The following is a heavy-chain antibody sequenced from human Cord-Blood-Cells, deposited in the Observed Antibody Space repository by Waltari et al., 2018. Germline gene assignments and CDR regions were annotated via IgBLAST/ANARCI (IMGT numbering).Heavy chain of an antibody. V-gene: IGHV1-69*06. CDR2: VIPIFGTA. D-gene: IGHD2-8*01. J-gene: IGHJ3*02. CDR3: AREGGYCTNGVCYTGAAFDI. Sequence: QVQLVQSGAEVKKPGSSVKVSCKASVGTFSSYAISWVRQAPGQGIEWMGVVIPIFGTANYAQKFQGRVTITADKSTSTAYMELSSLRSEDTAVYYCAREGGYCTNGVCYTGAAFDIWGQGTMVTVSS. CDR1: VGTFSSYA.